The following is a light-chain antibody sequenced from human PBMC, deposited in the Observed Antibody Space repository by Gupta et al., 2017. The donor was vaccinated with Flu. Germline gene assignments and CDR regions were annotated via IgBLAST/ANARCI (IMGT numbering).Light chain of an antibody. J-gene: IGKJ5*01. CDR2: GAS. V-gene: IGKV1-39*01. Sequence: LLTPSPSSLSVSVGDRVTFTCRASQTIGTYLNWYQQKLVKAPQLLISGASRWQGGVPQRFSGSGSGTDFTLTISGRQPEDSATYYCQRSYGTHPFGQGTQVEVK. CDR1: QTIGTY. CDR3: QRSYGTHP.